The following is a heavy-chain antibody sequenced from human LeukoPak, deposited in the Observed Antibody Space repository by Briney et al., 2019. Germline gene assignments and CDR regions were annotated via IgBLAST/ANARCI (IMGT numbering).Heavy chain of an antibody. V-gene: IGHV5-51*01. CDR2: IYPGDSDN. D-gene: IGHD3-10*01. J-gene: IGHJ6*04. Sequence: GASLKISCKGSGSSFTSCWIGWVRQMPGKGLEWMGIIYPGDSDNRYSPSFQGQVTISADKSISTAYLQWSSLKASDTAMYYCARHDYGSGSDDNNGVYVWGKGTTVTVSS. CDR1: GSSFTSCW. CDR3: ARHDYGSGSDDNNGVYV.